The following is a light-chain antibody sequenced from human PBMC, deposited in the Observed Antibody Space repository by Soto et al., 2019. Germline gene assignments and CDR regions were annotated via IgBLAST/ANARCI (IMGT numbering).Light chain of an antibody. CDR1: HDIGNS. CDR2: EAY. J-gene: IGKJ3*01. Sequence: DIQMPQSPPSLSASVGDRVTITCQARHDIGNSLNWYQAKPGQAPKLVIYEAYNLETGVPSTFSGSGYGTLFTFTISGLRPEDIATYYCQKSDHLPLFGPGTKVDIK. CDR3: QKSDHLPL. V-gene: IGKV1-33*01.